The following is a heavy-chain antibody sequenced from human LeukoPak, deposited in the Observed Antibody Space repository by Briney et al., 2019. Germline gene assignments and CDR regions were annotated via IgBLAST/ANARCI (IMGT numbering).Heavy chain of an antibody. Sequence: KTSETLSLTCAVYGGSFSGYYWSWIRQPPGKGLEWIGEINHSGSTNYNPSLKSRVTISVDTSKNQFSLKLSSVTAADTAVYYCARGISGWYGLYYYGMDVWGQGTTVTVSS. CDR3: ARGISGWYGLYYYGMDV. V-gene: IGHV4-34*01. D-gene: IGHD6-19*01. CDR1: GGSFSGYY. CDR2: INHSGST. J-gene: IGHJ6*02.